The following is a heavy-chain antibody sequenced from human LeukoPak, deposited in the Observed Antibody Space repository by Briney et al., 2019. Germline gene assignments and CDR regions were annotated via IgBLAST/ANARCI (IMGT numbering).Heavy chain of an antibody. CDR3: ARHRIQTFFDY. V-gene: IGHV4-59*08. D-gene: IGHD5-18*01. CDR1: GGSISSYY. Sequence: SETLSLTCTVSGGSISSYYWSWIRQPPGKGLEWIGYIYYSGSTSYNPSLKSRVTISVDTSKNQFSLKLSSVTAADTAVYYCARHRIQTFFDYWGQGTLVTVSS. J-gene: IGHJ4*02. CDR2: IYYSGST.